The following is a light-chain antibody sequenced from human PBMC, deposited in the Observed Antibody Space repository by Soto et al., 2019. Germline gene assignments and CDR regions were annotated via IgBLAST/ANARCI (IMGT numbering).Light chain of an antibody. CDR1: SSDVGRYDY. Sequence: QSVLTQPASVSGSPGQSIAISCTGTSSDVGRYDYVSWYQHHPGKAPKLIIHEVSNRPSGVSDRFSGSKSGNTASLTISGLQADDEADYYCSSHTGSKNYVFGTGTKVTVL. CDR2: EVS. J-gene: IGLJ1*01. CDR3: SSHTGSKNYV. V-gene: IGLV2-14*01.